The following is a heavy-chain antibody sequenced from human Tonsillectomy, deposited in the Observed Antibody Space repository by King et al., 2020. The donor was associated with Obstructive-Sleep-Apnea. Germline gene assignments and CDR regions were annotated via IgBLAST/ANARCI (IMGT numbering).Heavy chain of an antibody. CDR2: IVTAGDT. D-gene: IGHD4/OR15-4a*01. J-gene: IGHJ6*02. V-gene: IGHV3-13*01. CDR1: GFTFSPYD. Sequence: VQLVESGGGLVQPGGSLRLSCAASGFTFSPYDFHWVRQAPGKGLEWVSGIVTAGDTYYSGSGKGRFTISRENAKNSLYLQMNSLRAGDTAVYYCARGGAGYYYYGMDVWGQGTTVTVSS. CDR3: ARGGAGYYYYGMDV.